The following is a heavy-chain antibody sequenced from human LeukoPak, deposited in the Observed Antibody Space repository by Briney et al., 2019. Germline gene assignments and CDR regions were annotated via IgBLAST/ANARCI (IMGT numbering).Heavy chain of an antibody. D-gene: IGHD4/OR15-4a*01. CDR3: ARDPGAFPYFFDY. J-gene: IGHJ4*02. CDR2: ISGSGGST. CDR1: GFTFSSYA. V-gene: IGHV3-23*01. Sequence: GGSLRLSCAASGFTFSSYAMSWVRQAPRKGLEWVSAISGSGGSTYYADSVKGRFTISRDNSKNTLYLQMNSLRVEDTAVYFCARDPGAFPYFFDYWGQGTLVTVSS.